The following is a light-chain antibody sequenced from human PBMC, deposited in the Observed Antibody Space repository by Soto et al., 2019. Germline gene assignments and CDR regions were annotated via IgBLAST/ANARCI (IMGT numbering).Light chain of an antibody. CDR3: QHSYTAPPFT. Sequence: DIQMTQSPSSLSASVGARVTITCRASQNIYNYLNWYQQKPGKAPRLLIYAASTLHSGVPSRFTGSESGTYFSLTINGLQPEDFANYYCQHSYTAPPFTFGQGTRVDI. CDR1: QNIYNY. J-gene: IGKJ2*01. CDR2: AAS. V-gene: IGKV1-39*01.